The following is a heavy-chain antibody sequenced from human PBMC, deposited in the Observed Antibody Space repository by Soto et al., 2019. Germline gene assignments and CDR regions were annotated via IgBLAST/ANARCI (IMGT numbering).Heavy chain of an antibody. V-gene: IGHV3-30-3*01. CDR2: ISYDGSNK. CDR1: GFTFSSYA. Sequence: GGSLRLSCAASGFTFSSYAMHWVRQAPGKGLEWVTVISYDGSNKYYADSVKGRFTISRDNSKNTLYLQMNSLRAEDTAVYYCARGPSSLTRFEYWGQGTLGTVSS. J-gene: IGHJ4*02. CDR3: ARGPSSLTRFEY. D-gene: IGHD2-2*01.